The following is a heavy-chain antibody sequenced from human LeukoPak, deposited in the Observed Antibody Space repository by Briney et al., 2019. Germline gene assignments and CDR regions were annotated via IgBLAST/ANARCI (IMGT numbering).Heavy chain of an antibody. Sequence: SETLSLTCTVSGGSISSHYWSWTRQPPGKGLEWIGYISYSGSTNYNPSLKSRVTISLDTSKSQFSLTLTSVTAADTAVYYCARVRGYSYAEAYYYYMDVWGKGTTVTVSS. V-gene: IGHV4-59*11. J-gene: IGHJ6*03. CDR1: GGSISSHY. CDR3: ARVRGYSYAEAYYYYMDV. D-gene: IGHD5-18*01. CDR2: ISYSGST.